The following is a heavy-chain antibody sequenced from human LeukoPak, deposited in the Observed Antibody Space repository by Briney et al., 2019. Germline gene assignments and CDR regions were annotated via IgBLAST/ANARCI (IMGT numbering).Heavy chain of an antibody. D-gene: IGHD3-10*01. V-gene: IGHV3-11*06. J-gene: IGHJ4*02. CDR3: ARDPGKDYYGSGTYLKRFDY. CDR2: ISSSSSYT. CDR1: GFTFSDYY. Sequence: GGSLRLSCAASGFTFSDYYMSWIRQAPGKGLEWVSYISSSSSYTNYADSVKGRFTISRDNAKNSLYLQMNSLRDEDTAVYYCARDPGKDYYGSGTYLKRFDYWGQGTLVTVSS.